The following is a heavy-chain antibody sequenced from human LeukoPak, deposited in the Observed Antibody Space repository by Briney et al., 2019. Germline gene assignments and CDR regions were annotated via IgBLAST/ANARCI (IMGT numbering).Heavy chain of an antibody. D-gene: IGHD3-10*01. J-gene: IGHJ4*02. Sequence: GGSLRLSCADSGFTFSSYSMNRVRQAPGKGLEWVSSISSSSSYIYYADSVKGRFTISRDNAKNSLYLQMNSLRAEDTAVYYCARDLHGSSPLDDYWGQGTLVSVSS. CDR3: ARDLHGSSPLDDY. V-gene: IGHV3-21*01. CDR2: ISSSSSYI. CDR1: GFTFSSYS.